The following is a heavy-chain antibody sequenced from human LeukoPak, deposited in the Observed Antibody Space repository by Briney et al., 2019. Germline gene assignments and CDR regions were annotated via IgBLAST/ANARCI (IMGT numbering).Heavy chain of an antibody. J-gene: IGHJ4*02. CDR2: ISGSGGST. CDR1: GFTFSSYA. CDR3: AKGGEVGVVNSYFDY. D-gene: IGHD3-3*01. Sequence: GGSLRLSCAASGFTFSSYAMSWVRQAPGKGLEWVSAISGSGGSTYYADSVKGRFTISRDNSKNTLYLQMNSLRAEDTAVYYCAKGGEVGVVNSYFDYWGQGTLVTVSS. V-gene: IGHV3-23*01.